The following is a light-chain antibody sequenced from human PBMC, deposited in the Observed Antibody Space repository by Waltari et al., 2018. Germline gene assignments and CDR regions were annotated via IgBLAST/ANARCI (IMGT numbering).Light chain of an antibody. CDR1: QNVNIN. V-gene: IGKV3-15*01. Sequence: EVVMTQSPATLSVFPGERATLSCGASQNVNINVAWYQQKPGPPPRLLIYVASSTTTGIPARFSCSGSGTEFTLTISSLQAEDFAVYYCHQYNNWPPYTFGQGTKLEIK. J-gene: IGKJ2*01. CDR3: HQYNNWPPYT. CDR2: VAS.